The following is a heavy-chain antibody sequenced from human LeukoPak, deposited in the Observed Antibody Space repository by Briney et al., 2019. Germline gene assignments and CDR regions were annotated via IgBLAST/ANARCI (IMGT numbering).Heavy chain of an antibody. V-gene: IGHV4-59*01. CDR3: ARGQRNYFRAVDD. Sequence: SETLSLTCTVSGASISTCYWSWIRQPPGKGLEWIGYIYYSGSTNYNPSLKGRVTMSVDTSKNQFSLRLTSVTAADTAVYYCARGQRNYFRAVDDWGQGPLVTVSS. CDR2: IYYSGST. CDR1: GASISTCY. J-gene: IGHJ4*02. D-gene: IGHD1-7*01.